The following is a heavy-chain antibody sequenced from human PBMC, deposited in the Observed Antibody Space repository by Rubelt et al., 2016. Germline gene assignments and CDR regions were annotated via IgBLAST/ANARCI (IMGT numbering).Heavy chain of an antibody. CDR3: ARHIAPYYFDY. D-gene: IGHD6-13*01. J-gene: IGHJ4*02. CDR2: IYYSGST. Sequence: QLQLQESGPGLVKPSETLSLTCTVSGSSISSSSYYWGWIRQPPGKGLEWIGSIYYSGSTYYNPSPKSRVTISVDTSKNQFSLKLSSVTAADTAVYYCARHIAPYYFDYWGQGTLVTVSS. V-gene: IGHV4-39*01. CDR1: GSSISSSSYY.